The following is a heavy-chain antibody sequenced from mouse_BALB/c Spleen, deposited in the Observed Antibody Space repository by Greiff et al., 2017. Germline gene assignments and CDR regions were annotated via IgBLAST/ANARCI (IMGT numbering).Heavy chain of an antibody. D-gene: IGHD2-3*01. CDR2: IYPGDGDT. Sequence: VQLQQSGAELARPGASVKLSCKASGYTFTSYWMQWVKQRPGQGLEWIGAIYPGDGDTRYTQKFKGKATLTADKSSSTAYMQLSSLASEDSAVYYCARWAYYFDYWGQGTTLTVSS. J-gene: IGHJ2*01. CDR1: GYTFTSYW. V-gene: IGHV1-87*01. CDR3: ARWAYYFDY.